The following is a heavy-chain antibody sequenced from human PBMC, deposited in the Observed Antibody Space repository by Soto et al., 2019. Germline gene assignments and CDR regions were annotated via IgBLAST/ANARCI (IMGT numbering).Heavy chain of an antibody. CDR1: GYTFTSYA. V-gene: IGHV1-3*01. J-gene: IGHJ4*02. D-gene: IGHD2-2*01. CDR3: ARAGIVVVPVGFDY. CDR2: INAGNGNT. Sequence: GASVKVSWKASGYTFTSYAMHWVRQAPGQRLEWMGWINAGNGNTKYSQKFQGRVTITRDTSASTAYMELSSLRSEDTAVYYCARAGIVVVPVGFDYWGQGTLVTVSS.